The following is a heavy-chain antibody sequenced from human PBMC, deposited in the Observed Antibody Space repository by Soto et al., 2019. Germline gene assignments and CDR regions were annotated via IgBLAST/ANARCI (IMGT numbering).Heavy chain of an antibody. CDR1: GGSISSYY. D-gene: IGHD6-13*01. CDR3: ARLAPRYSSSPLDY. J-gene: IGHJ4*02. V-gene: IGHV4-59*08. CDR2: IYYSGST. Sequence: SETLSLTCTVSGGSISSYYWSWIRQPPGKGLEWIGYIYYSGSTNYNPSLKSRVTISVDTSKNQFSLKLSSVTAADTAVYYCARLAPRYSSSPLDYWGQGTLVTVSS.